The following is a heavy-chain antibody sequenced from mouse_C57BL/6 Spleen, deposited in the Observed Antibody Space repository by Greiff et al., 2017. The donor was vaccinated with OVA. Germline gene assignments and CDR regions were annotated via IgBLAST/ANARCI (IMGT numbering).Heavy chain of an antibody. Sequence: EVQLQESGPELVKPGASVKISCKASGYSFTGYYMNWVKQSPEKSLEWIGEINPSTGGTTYNQKFKAKATLTVDKSSSTAYMQLKSLTSEDSAVYYCARSTLTGDYWGQGTTLTVSS. CDR2: INPSTGGT. CDR1: GYSFTGYY. D-gene: IGHD4-1*01. V-gene: IGHV1-42*01. CDR3: ARSTLTGDY. J-gene: IGHJ2*01.